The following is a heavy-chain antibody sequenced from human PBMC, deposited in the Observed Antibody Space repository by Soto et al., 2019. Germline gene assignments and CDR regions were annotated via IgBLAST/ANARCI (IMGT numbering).Heavy chain of an antibody. CDR2: ISSSSSYI. CDR3: ARRGYDSSGFVDYYGMDV. CDR1: GFTFSSYS. D-gene: IGHD3-22*01. J-gene: IGHJ6*02. Sequence: GGSLRLSCAASGFTFSSYSMNWVRQAPGKGLEWVSSISSSSSYIYYADSVKGRFTISRDNAKNSLYLQMNSLRAEDTAVYYCARRGYDSSGFVDYYGMDVWGQGTTVTVSS. V-gene: IGHV3-21*01.